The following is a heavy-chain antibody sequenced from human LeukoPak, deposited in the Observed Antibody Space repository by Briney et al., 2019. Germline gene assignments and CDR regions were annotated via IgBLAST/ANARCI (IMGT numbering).Heavy chain of an antibody. Sequence: PGGSLRLSCAASGFTFSNAWMSWVRQAPGKGLEWVSAISDSGGSIYYANSVKGRFTISRDNSKNTLYLQMNSLRAEDTAVYYRAKVLNYWAPFDCWGQGTLVTVSS. CDR1: GFTFSNAW. CDR3: AKVLNYWAPFDC. D-gene: IGHD2-8*02. J-gene: IGHJ4*02. V-gene: IGHV3-23*01. CDR2: ISDSGGSI.